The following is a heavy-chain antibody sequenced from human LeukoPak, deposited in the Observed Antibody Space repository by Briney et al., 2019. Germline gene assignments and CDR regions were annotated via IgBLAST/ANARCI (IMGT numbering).Heavy chain of an antibody. D-gene: IGHD6-19*01. Sequence: PSETLSLTCTVSGGSITRGNYWSWIRQHPGMGLEWIGYIYNNGNTDYNPSLKSRAFISTDTSKNEISLNLNSVTAADTAVYYCARLLGDSRGWYHHDFWGQGILVTVSS. CDR2: IYNNGNT. J-gene: IGHJ4*02. V-gene: IGHV4-31*03. CDR3: ARLLGDSRGWYHHDF. CDR1: GGSITRGNY.